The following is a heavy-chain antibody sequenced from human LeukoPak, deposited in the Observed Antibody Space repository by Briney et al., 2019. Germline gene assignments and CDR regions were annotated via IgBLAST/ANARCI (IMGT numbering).Heavy chain of an antibody. CDR2: IRYDGSNK. V-gene: IGHV3-30*02. CDR3: AKDWRVVSSGWYFDY. CDR1: GFTFSSYG. J-gene: IGHJ4*02. Sequence: GRSLRLSCAASGFTFSSYGMHWVRQAPGKGLEWVAFIRYDGSNKYYADSVKGRFTISRDNSKNTLYLQMNSLRAEDTAVYYCAKDWRVVSSGWYFDYWGQGTLVTVSS. D-gene: IGHD6-19*01.